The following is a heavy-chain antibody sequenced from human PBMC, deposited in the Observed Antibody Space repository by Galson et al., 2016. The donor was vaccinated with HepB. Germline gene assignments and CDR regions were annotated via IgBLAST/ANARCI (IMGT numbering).Heavy chain of an antibody. CDR2: MSATSGTT. Sequence: SLRLSCAASGFTFSSYAMNWVRQAPGMGLEWVSVMSATSGTTYYADPVKGRFTVSRNNSKSTPYWQMNSLRVEDTAVYFCATKNSPSGGVFDYWGQGTLVTVSS. J-gene: IGHJ4*02. CDR3: ATKNSPSGGVFDY. D-gene: IGHD6-6*01. CDR1: GFTFSSYA. V-gene: IGHV3-23*01.